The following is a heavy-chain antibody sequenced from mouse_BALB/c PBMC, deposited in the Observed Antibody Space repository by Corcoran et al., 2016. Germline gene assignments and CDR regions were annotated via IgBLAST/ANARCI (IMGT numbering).Heavy chain of an antibody. CDR2: INSDGSAI. Sequence: EVQLLETGGGLVQPGGSRGLSCEGSGFTFSGFWMSWVRQTPGKPLEWIGDINSDGSAINYAPSIKDRFTIFRDKDKSTLYLQMSNVRSEDTATYFCMRYGNDWYFDVWGAGTTVTVSS. D-gene: IGHD2-1*01. CDR1: GFTFSGFW. CDR3: MRYGNDWYFDV. J-gene: IGHJ1*01. V-gene: IGHV11-2*02.